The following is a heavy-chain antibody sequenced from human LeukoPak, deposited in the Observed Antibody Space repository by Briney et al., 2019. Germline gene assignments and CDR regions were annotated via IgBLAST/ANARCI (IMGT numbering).Heavy chain of an antibody. CDR2: IYYSGST. Sequence: SETLSLTCTVSGGSISSSSYYWGWIRQPPGKGLEWIGSIYYSGSTYYNPSLKSRVTISVDTSKNQFSLKLSSVTAADTAVYYCAREGDRGPFDYWGQGTLVTVSS. D-gene: IGHD3-16*01. V-gene: IGHV4-39*07. CDR1: GGSISSSSYY. J-gene: IGHJ4*02. CDR3: AREGDRGPFDY.